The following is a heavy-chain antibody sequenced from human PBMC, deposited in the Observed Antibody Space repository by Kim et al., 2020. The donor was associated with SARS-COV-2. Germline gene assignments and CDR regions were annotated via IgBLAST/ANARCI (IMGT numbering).Heavy chain of an antibody. J-gene: IGHJ3*02. V-gene: IGHV3-23*01. Sequence: RFTISRDKSTNTLYLQMNSLRAEDTAVYYCAKGEVLRFLEWLLDADAFDIWGQGTMVTVSS. D-gene: IGHD3-3*01. CDR3: AKGEVLRFLEWLLDADAFDI.